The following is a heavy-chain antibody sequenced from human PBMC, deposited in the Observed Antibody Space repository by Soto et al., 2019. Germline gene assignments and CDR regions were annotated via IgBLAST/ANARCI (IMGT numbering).Heavy chain of an antibody. V-gene: IGHV3-23*01. Sequence: GGSLRLSCTASGFTFSSYGMGWVRQAPGKGLQWVSTIRGDGGQTHYTDSVKGRFSISRDNSKNTVYLQMDSLRAEDTATYFCARDVGLDSDDFFAYWGQGTQVTVSS. CDR3: ARDVGLDSDDFFAY. J-gene: IGHJ4*02. D-gene: IGHD3-9*01. CDR2: IRGDGGQT. CDR1: GFTFSSYG.